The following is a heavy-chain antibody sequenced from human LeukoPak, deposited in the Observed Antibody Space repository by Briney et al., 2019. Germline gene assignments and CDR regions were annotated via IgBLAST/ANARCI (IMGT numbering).Heavy chain of an antibody. CDR3: AKVVSSGWYGYAFDI. V-gene: IGHV3-53*01. CDR2: IYSGGST. CDR1: GFTVSSNY. D-gene: IGHD6-19*01. J-gene: IGHJ3*02. Sequence: GGSLRLSCAASGFTVSSNYMSWVRQAPGKGLEWVSVIYSGGSTYYADSVKGRFTISRDNSKNTLYLQMNSLRAEDTAVYYCAKVVSSGWYGYAFDIWGQGTMVTVSS.